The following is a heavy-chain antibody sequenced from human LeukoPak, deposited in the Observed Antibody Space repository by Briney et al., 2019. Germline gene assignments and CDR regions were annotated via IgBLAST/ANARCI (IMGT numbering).Heavy chain of an antibody. CDR3: ARDLGVADF. CDR1: GFTLSSYW. CDR2: MSSDGSTI. Sequence: GGSLRLSCTASGFTLSSYWMHWVRQAPGKGLVWVSHMSSDGSTISYADSVKGRFTISRDNAKSTVYLQVNSLRAEDTAVYYCARDLGVADFWGQGTLVTVSS. V-gene: IGHV3-74*01. J-gene: IGHJ4*02. D-gene: IGHD6-13*01.